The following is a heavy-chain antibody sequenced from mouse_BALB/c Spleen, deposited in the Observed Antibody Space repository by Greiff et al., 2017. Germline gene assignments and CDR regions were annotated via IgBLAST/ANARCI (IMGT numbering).Heavy chain of an antibody. J-gene: IGHJ2*01. CDR1: GYSITSDYA. Sequence: EVQLVESGPGLVKPSQSLSLTCTVTGYSITSDYAWNWIRQFPGNKLEWMGYISYSGSTSYNPSLKSRISITRDTSKNQFFLQLNSVTTEDTATYYCARGPPLGYFDYWGQGTTLTVSS. CDR3: ARGPPLGYFDY. CDR2: ISYSGST. V-gene: IGHV3-2*02. D-gene: IGHD6-1*01.